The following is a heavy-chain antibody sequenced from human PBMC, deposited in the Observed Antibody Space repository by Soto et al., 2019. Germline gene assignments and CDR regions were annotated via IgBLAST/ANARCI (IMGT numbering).Heavy chain of an antibody. V-gene: IGHV1-18*01. CDR1: GYTFTSYG. CDR3: ARPGRSSSVPDYYYYGMDV. Sequence: QVQLVQSGAEVKKPGASVKVSCKASGYTFTSYGIIWVRQAPGQGLEWMGWISAYNGNTNYAQKLQGRVTMTTDTSTSTAYMELRSLRSDDTAVYYCARPGRSSSVPDYYYYGMDVWGQGTTVTVSS. J-gene: IGHJ6*02. CDR2: ISAYNGNT. D-gene: IGHD6-6*01.